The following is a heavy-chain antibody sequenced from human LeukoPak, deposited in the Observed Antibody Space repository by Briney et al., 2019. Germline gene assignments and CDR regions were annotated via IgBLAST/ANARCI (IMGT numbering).Heavy chain of an antibody. V-gene: IGHV3-33*01. CDR2: IWNDGSKK. CDR3: ARASGPFDY. Sequence: GGSLRPSCAASRFIFSTYGTHWVRQAPSKGLEWVAVIWNDGSKKYYGDSVKGRFTISRDTSRTTLYLQMNSLRAEDTAVYYCARASGPFDYWGQGTLVPVSS. CDR1: RFIFSTYG. J-gene: IGHJ4*02.